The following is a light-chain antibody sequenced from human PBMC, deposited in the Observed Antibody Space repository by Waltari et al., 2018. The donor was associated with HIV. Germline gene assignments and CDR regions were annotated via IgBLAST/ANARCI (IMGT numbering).Light chain of an antibody. Sequence: IQMTQSPSSLSASVGDRVIITCRASQTINRNLNWYQQKVGKAPTLLIFAASILQSGVPSRFSGSGSGTDFTLTISSLQPEDFATYYCQQSFSSPYTFGQGTKLEIK. V-gene: IGKV1-39*01. CDR1: QTINRN. CDR2: AAS. J-gene: IGKJ2*01. CDR3: QQSFSSPYT.